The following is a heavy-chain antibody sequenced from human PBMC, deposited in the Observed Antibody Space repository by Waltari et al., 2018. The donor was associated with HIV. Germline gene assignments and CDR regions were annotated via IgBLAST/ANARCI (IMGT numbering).Heavy chain of an antibody. J-gene: IGHJ6*02. D-gene: IGHD2-15*01. CDR2: INPSGGST. CDR1: GYTFTSYY. CDR3: ARSFDIVAGYYYYYYGMDV. Sequence: QVQLVQSGAEVKKPGASVKVSCKASGYTFTSYYMHWVRQAPGQGLEWMGIINPSGGSTSYAQKFQGRVTMTRDTSTSTVYMELSSMRSEDTAVYYCARSFDIVAGYYYYYYGMDVWGQGTTVTVSS. V-gene: IGHV1-46*01.